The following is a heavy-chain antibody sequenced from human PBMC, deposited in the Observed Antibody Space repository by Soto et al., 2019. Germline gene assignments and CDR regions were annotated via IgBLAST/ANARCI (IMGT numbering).Heavy chain of an antibody. CDR2: ISSGASTI. Sequence: GGSLRLSCAASGFTFTHYFMTWIRQAPGKGLEWVSYISSGASTIYYADSVKGRFTISRDNAKNAVYPKMNSLRAEDTAVYYCARDYNGAFDIWGQGTMVTVSS. CDR3: ARDYNGAFDI. V-gene: IGHV3-11*01. J-gene: IGHJ3*02. D-gene: IGHD3-10*01. CDR1: GFTFTHYF.